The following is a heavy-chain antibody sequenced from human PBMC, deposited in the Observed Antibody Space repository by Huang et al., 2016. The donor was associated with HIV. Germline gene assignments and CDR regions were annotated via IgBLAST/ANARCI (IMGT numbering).Heavy chain of an antibody. Sequence: QVQLVQSGAEVKKPGASVKVSCKASGYTFTGYYMHWVRQAPGQGREWMGWVNPNSGGTNYAQKFQGRVTMTRDTSISTAYMELSRLRSDDTAVYYCAAGVVPAADYYYYYGMDVWGQGTTVTVSS. D-gene: IGHD2-2*01. CDR3: AAGVVPAADYYYYYGMDV. J-gene: IGHJ6*02. V-gene: IGHV1-2*02. CDR1: GYTFTGYY. CDR2: VNPNSGGT.